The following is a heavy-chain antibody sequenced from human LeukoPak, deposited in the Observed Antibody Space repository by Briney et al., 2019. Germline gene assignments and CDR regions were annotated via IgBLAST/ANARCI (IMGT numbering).Heavy chain of an antibody. D-gene: IGHD3-10*01. CDR3: ARGFPTYGSGSPSDY. Sequence: PSETLSLTCTVSGGSISSYYWSWIRQPAGKGLEWIGRIYTSGSTNYNPSLKSRVTMSADTSKNQFSLKLSSVTAADTAVYYCARGFPTYGSGSPSDYWGQGTLVTVSS. V-gene: IGHV4-4*07. CDR2: IYTSGST. CDR1: GGSISSYY. J-gene: IGHJ4*02.